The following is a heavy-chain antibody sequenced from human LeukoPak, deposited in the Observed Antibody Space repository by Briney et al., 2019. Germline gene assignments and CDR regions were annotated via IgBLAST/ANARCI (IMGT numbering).Heavy chain of an antibody. J-gene: IGHJ4*02. V-gene: IGHV1-69*05. CDR1: GGTFSSYA. D-gene: IGHD3-10*01. Sequence: GASVKVSCKASGGTFSSYAISWVRQAPGQGLEWMGGIIPIFGTANYAQKFQGRVTITTDESTSTAYMELSSLRSEDTAVYYCAKEGHFNGSGSYYGYWGQGTLVTVSS. CDR3: AKEGHFNGSGSYYGY. CDR2: IIPIFGTA.